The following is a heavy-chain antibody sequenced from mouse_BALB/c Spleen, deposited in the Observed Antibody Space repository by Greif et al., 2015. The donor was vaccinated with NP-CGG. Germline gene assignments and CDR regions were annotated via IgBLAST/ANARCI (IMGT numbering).Heavy chain of an antibody. V-gene: IGHV5-17*02. Sequence: EVMLVESGGGLVQPGGSRKLSCAASGFTFSSFGMHWVRQAPEKGLEWVAYISSGSSTIYYADTVEGRFTISRDNPKNTLFLQMTSLRSEDTAMYYCARGNYGYDFDYWGQGTTLTVSS. CDR3: ARGNYGYDFDY. J-gene: IGHJ2*01. CDR2: ISSGSSTI. D-gene: IGHD1-2*01. CDR1: GFTFSSFG.